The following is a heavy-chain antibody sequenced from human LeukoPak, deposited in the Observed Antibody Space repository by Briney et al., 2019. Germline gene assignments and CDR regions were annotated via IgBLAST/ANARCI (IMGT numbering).Heavy chain of an antibody. Sequence: SETLPLTCTVSGGSISSYYWSWTRQPPGKGLEWIGYIYYSGSTNYNPSLKSRVTISVDTSQNQFSLKLSSVTAADTAVYYCARHRRSSTSFDYWGQGTLVTVSS. V-gene: IGHV4-59*08. J-gene: IGHJ4*02. CDR3: ARHRRSSTSFDY. D-gene: IGHD2-2*01. CDR2: IYYSGST. CDR1: GGSISSYY.